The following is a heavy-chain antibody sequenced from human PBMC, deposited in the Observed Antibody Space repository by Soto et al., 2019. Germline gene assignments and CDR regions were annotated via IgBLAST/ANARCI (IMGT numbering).Heavy chain of an antibody. V-gene: IGHV5-51*01. D-gene: IGHD2-15*01. J-gene: IGHJ6*02. CDR3: ARATQRGYCSGGSCHYGMDV. CDR2: IYPGDSDT. Sequence: GESLKISCEGSGYSFTSYWIGWVRQMPGKGLEWMGIIYPGDSDTRYSPSFQGQVTISADKSISTAYLQWSSLKASDTAMYYCARATQRGYCSGGSCHYGMDVWGQGTTVTVSS. CDR1: GYSFTSYW.